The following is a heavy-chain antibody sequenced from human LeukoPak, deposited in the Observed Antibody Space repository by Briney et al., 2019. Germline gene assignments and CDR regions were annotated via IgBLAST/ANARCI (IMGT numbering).Heavy chain of an antibody. CDR1: GYTFTSYG. Sequence: ASVKVSCKASGYTFTSYGISWVRQAPGQGLEWMGWISAYNGNTNYAQKLQGRVTMTTDTSTSTAYMELRSLRSDDTAVYYCAREPLPYCSSTSCHGFEFDPWGQGTLVTVSS. J-gene: IGHJ5*02. CDR2: ISAYNGNT. V-gene: IGHV1-18*01. CDR3: AREPLPYCSSTSCHGFEFDP. D-gene: IGHD2-2*01.